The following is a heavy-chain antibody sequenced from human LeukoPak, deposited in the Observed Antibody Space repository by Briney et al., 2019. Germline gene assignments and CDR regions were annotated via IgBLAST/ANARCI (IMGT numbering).Heavy chain of an antibody. CDR2: IKEDGSEK. V-gene: IGHV3-7*01. Sequence: GGSLRLSCAASGFTFSNAWMSWVRQAPGKGLEWVANIKEDGSEKYYVDSVKGRFTISRDNAKNSLYLQMNSLRVEDTAVYYCARAHYSAFDIWGQGTMVTVSS. D-gene: IGHD3-10*01. J-gene: IGHJ3*02. CDR1: GFTFSNAW. CDR3: ARAHYSAFDI.